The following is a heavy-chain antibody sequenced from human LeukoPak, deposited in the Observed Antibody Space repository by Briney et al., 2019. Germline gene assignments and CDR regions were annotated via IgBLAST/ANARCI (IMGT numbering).Heavy chain of an antibody. CDR2: ISGSGGST. CDR1: GFTFSNAW. D-gene: IGHD3-10*02. Sequence: GGSLRLSCAASGFTFSNAWMSWVRQAPGKGLEWVSSISGSGGSTYYADSVKGRFTISRDNSKNTLYLQMNSLRAEDTAVYYCAELGITMIGGVWGKGTTVTISS. V-gene: IGHV3-23*01. CDR3: AELGITMIGGV. J-gene: IGHJ6*04.